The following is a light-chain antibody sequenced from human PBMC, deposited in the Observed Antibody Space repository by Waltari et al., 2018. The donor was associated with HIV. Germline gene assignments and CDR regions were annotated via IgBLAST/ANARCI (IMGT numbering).Light chain of an antibody. CDR3: CSYGGSWSFV. CDR1: TSNVGTYNY. CDR2: DVN. J-gene: IGLJ2*01. V-gene: IGLV2-11*01. Sequence: QSALTQPRSVSGSPGQSVTISCAGSTSNVGTYNYVSCYHHKSGEAPLLILYDVNQRPSGVPVRFSGAKSGDTASLIISGLQAEDEGDFYCCSYGGSWSFVFGGGTRVTVL.